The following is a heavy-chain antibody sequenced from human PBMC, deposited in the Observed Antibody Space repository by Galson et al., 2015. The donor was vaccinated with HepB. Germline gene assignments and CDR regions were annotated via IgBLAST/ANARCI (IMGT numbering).Heavy chain of an antibody. CDR2: IWYDGSKK. V-gene: IGHV3-33*01. CDR1: GFIFTHYG. CDR3: ARGLIWSGPPYHYGLDV. J-gene: IGHJ6*02. Sequence: SLRLSCAASGFIFTHYGMHWVRQAPGKGLEWAAVIWYDGSKKYYADSVKGRFTISRDNSKNTLYLQMNSLRAEDTAVYYCARGLIWSGPPYHYGLDVWGQGTTVTVSS. D-gene: IGHD3-3*01.